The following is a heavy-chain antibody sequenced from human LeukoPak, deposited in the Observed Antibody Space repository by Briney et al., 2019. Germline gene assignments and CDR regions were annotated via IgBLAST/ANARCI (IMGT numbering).Heavy chain of an antibody. CDR2: IIPIFGTA. CDR1: GGTFSSYA. J-gene: IGHJ3*02. D-gene: IGHD3-22*01. Sequence: SVKVSCKASGGTFSSYAISWVRQAPGQGLEWMGGIIPIFGTANYAQKFQGRVTITTDKSTSTAYMELSSLRSEDTAVYYCARDPYYYDTRGLAFDIWGQGTMVTVSS. V-gene: IGHV1-69*05. CDR3: ARDPYYYDTRGLAFDI.